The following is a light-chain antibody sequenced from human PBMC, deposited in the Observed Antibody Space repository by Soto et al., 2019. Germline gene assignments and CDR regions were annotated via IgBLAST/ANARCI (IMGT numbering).Light chain of an antibody. CDR1: QSVSSN. Sequence: ETVMTQSPATLAVFPGERVTLSCRASQSVSSNFAWYQQKPGQAPRLLIYGTSTRATGIPARFSGSGSGTDFTLTISSLQSEDFAVYYCQQYNNWPISFGQGTRLEIK. CDR2: GTS. CDR3: QQYNNWPIS. J-gene: IGKJ5*01. V-gene: IGKV3-15*01.